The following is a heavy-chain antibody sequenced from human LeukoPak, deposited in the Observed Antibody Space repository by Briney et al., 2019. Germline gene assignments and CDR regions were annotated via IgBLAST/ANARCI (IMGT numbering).Heavy chain of an antibody. CDR1: GGSISSYY. D-gene: IGHD5-24*01. J-gene: IGHJ4*02. CDR3: ARWRRGDGYNGGIDY. CDR2: IYYSEST. Sequence: SETLSLTCTVSGGSISSYYWSWIRQPPGKGLAWIGYIYYSESTNYNPSLKSRVTISVDTSKNQFSLKLSSVTAADTAVYYCARWRRGDGYNGGIDYWGQGTLVTVSS. V-gene: IGHV4-59*01.